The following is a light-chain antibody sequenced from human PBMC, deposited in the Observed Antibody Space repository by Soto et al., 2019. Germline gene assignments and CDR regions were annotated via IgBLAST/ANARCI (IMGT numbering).Light chain of an antibody. Sequence: DVQMTQSPSTLSASVGDRVTITCRASQSINNLLAWYQQKPGKAPKFLIYDVSTLESGVPSRFSGSGSGTEFTLTISSLQPEDFATYYCQQYSDSSGAFGQGTKVDIK. CDR1: QSINNL. CDR3: QQYSDSSGA. V-gene: IGKV1-5*01. J-gene: IGKJ1*01. CDR2: DVS.